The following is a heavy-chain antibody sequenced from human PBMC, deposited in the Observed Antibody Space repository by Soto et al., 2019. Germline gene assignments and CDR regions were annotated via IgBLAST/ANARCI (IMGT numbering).Heavy chain of an antibody. Sequence: QVQLVQSGAEVKSPGASVKVSCRASGYTFITYAMHWVRQAPGQRLEWMGWINAANGNTKYSQKFQGRVTITMDTSASTAYMDLSSLGSEDTSVYYCARGAYCSSTSCPFHYFVYWGQGTLVTVSS. CDR2: INAANGNT. D-gene: IGHD2-2*01. J-gene: IGHJ4*02. CDR3: ARGAYCSSTSCPFHYFVY. V-gene: IGHV1-3*01. CDR1: GYTFITYA.